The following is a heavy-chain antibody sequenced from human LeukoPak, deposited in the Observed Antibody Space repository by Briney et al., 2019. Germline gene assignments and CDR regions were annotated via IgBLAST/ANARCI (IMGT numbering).Heavy chain of an antibody. CDR1: GFTFSYYA. CDR2: IWSDGGTK. Sequence: GRSLRLSCSASGFTFSYYAIHWVRQAPGKGLEWVALIWSDGGTKYSADSVKGRITISRDNSKNTVYLQMNSLRAEDTAVYYCARELFSSGSCPDGWGQGTLVTVSS. V-gene: IGHV3-33*01. CDR3: ARELFSSGSCPDG. D-gene: IGHD3-10*01. J-gene: IGHJ4*02.